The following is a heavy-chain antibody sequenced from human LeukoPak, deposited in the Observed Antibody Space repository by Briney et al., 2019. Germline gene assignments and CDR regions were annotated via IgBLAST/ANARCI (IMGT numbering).Heavy chain of an antibody. J-gene: IGHJ5*02. CDR2: MNPNSGNT. CDR1: GYTFTSYG. CDR3: ARAPKVRSQWLVYWFDP. D-gene: IGHD6-19*01. Sequence: ASVKVSCKASGYTFTSYGISWVRQAPGQGLEWMGWMNPNSGNTGYAQKFQGRVTMTRNTSISTAYMELSSLRSEDTAVYYCARAPKVRSQWLVYWFDPWGQGTLVTVSS. V-gene: IGHV1-8*02.